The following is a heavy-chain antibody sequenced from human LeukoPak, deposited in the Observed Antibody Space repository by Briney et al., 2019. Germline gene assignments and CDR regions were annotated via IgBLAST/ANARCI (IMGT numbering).Heavy chain of an antibody. D-gene: IGHD6-13*01. CDR1: GFTFSSYG. CDR3: AKDHADTRRGICRDSSSCPFDY. J-gene: IGHJ4*02. Sequence: PGGSLRLSCAASGFTFSSYGMHWVRQAPGKGLGWVAFTRYDGSNKYYADSVKGRFTISRDNSKNTLYLQMNSLRAEDTAVYYCAKDHADTRRGICRDSSSCPFDYWGQGTLVTVSS. V-gene: IGHV3-30*02. CDR2: TRYDGSNK.